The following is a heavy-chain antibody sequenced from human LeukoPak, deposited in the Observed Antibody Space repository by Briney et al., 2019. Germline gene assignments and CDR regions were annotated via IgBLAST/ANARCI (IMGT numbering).Heavy chain of an antibody. CDR3: AREVYSSGWSSFDY. Sequence: GGSLRLSSAASGFTVSRNYMSWVRQAPGKGLEWVSVIYIDGNTYYADSVRGRFTISRDNAKNTLYLQMNSLRAEDTAVYYCAREVYSSGWSSFDYWGQGTLVTVSS. D-gene: IGHD6-19*01. J-gene: IGHJ4*02. CDR1: GFTVSRNY. V-gene: IGHV3-66*01. CDR2: IYIDGNT.